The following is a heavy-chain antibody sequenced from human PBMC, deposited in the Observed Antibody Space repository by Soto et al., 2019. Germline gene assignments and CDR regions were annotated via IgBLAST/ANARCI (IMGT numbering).Heavy chain of an antibody. CDR3: AGDGDCGGDCYADAFDI. J-gene: IGHJ3*02. V-gene: IGHV1-69*08. D-gene: IGHD2-21*02. Sequence: QVQLVQSGAEVKKPGSSVKVSCKASGVTFSSYTISWVRQAPGQGLEWMGRIIPILGIANYAQKFQGRVTITAXXSXSXXYMELSSLRSEDTAVYYCAGDGDCGGDCYADAFDIWGQGTMVTVSS. CDR2: IIPILGIA. CDR1: GVTFSSYT.